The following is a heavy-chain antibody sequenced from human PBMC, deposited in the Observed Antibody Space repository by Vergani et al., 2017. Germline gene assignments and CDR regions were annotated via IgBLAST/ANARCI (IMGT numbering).Heavy chain of an antibody. CDR3: ATPQTVTTGGMEG. CDR1: GYTFTDHY. Sequence: EVQLVQSGAEVKKPGATMKISCKVSGYTFTDHYMHWVKQAPGKGLEWMGLVDPEDGETIYAEKFKGRVTIAADTSTDTAHLELSSLRSEDTAVYYCATPQTVTTGGMEGWREGATVIDSS. CDR2: VDPEDGET. V-gene: IGHV1-69-2*01. J-gene: IGHJ6*01. D-gene: IGHD4-17*01.